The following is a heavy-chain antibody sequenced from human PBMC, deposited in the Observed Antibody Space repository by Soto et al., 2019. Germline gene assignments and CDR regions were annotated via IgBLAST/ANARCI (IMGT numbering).Heavy chain of an antibody. D-gene: IGHD3-9*01. CDR3: ARVIRAYYDILTGPGPYYYYYYMDV. J-gene: IGHJ6*03. Sequence: ASVKVSCKASGYTFTSYGISWVRQAPGQGLEWMGWISAYNGNTNYAQKLQGRVTMTTDTSTSTAYMELRSLRSDDTAVYYCARVIRAYYDILTGPGPYYYYYYMDVSGKGTTVTVSS. CDR2: ISAYNGNT. CDR1: GYTFTSYG. V-gene: IGHV1-18*01.